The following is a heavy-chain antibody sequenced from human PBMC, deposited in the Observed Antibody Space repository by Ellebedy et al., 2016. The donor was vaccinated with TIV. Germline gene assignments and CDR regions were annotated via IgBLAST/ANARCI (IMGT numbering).Heavy chain of an antibody. CDR1: GFTFSSYG. Sequence: GESLKISXAASGFTFSSYGMHWVRQAPGKGLEWVAVISYDGSNKYYADSVKGRFTISRDNAKSSLYLHLTSLRAEDTAVYYCARDTGGMATINDFSGMDVWGQGTTVTVSS. D-gene: IGHD5-24*01. CDR2: ISYDGSNK. J-gene: IGHJ6*02. V-gene: IGHV3-30*03. CDR3: ARDTGGMATINDFSGMDV.